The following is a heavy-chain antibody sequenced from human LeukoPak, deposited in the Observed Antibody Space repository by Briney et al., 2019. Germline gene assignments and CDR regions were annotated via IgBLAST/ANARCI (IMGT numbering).Heavy chain of an antibody. CDR3: ARGGLMRGYYILTGYGNYYYGMDV. V-gene: IGHV1-2*02. D-gene: IGHD3-9*01. Sequence: ASVKVSCKASGYTFTGYYMHWVRQAPGQGLEWMGWINPNSGGTNYAQKFQGRVTMTRDTPISTAYMELSRLRSDDTAVYYCARGGLMRGYYILTGYGNYYYGMDVWGQGTTVTVSS. J-gene: IGHJ6*02. CDR1: GYTFTGYY. CDR2: INPNSGGT.